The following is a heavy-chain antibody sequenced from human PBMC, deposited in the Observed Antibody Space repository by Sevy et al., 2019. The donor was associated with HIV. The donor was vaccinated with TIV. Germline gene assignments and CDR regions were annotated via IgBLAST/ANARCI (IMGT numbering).Heavy chain of an antibody. CDR3: ASSNKRYCSSTSCYEAVEFDY. CDR1: GFTFSSYS. Sequence: GGSLRLSCAASGFTFSSYSMNWVRQAPGKGLEWVSYISSSSTIYYADSVKGRFTISRDNAKNSLYLQMNSLRAEDTAVYYCASSNKRYCSSTSCYEAVEFDYWGQGTLVTVSS. J-gene: IGHJ4*02. CDR2: ISSSSTI. D-gene: IGHD2-2*01. V-gene: IGHV3-48*01.